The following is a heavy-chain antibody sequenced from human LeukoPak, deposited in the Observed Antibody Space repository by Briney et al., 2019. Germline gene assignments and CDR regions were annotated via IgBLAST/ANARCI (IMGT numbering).Heavy chain of an antibody. J-gene: IGHJ4*02. V-gene: IGHV4-39*07. CDR2: INHSGST. CDR1: GGSISSSSYF. CDR3: AREDSSGYRY. D-gene: IGHD3-22*01. Sequence: PSETLSLTCTVSGGSISSSSYFWGWIRQPPGKGLEWIGEINHSGSTNYNPSLKSRVTISVDTSKNQFSLKLSSVTAADTAVYYCAREDSSGYRYWGQGTLVTVSS.